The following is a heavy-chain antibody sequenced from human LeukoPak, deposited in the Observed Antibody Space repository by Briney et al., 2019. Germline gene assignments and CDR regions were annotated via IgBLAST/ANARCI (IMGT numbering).Heavy chain of an antibody. CDR3: ARGLRYFDWFPYQYYFDY. V-gene: IGHV3-48*03. Sequence: GGSLRLSCAASGFTFSSYEMNWVRQAPGKGLEWVSYISSSGSTIYYADSVKGRFTISRDNAKNSLYLQMNSLRAEDTAVYYCARGLRYFDWFPYQYYFDYWGQGTLVTVSS. CDR2: ISSSGSTI. J-gene: IGHJ4*02. D-gene: IGHD3-9*01. CDR1: GFTFSSYE.